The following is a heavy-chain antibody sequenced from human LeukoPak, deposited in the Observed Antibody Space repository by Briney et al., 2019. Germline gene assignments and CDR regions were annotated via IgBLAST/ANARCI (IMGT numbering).Heavy chain of an antibody. J-gene: IGHJ4*02. CDR3: ARDEGPPRYNWNYGGPDY. V-gene: IGHV1-46*01. CDR2: INPSGGST. D-gene: IGHD1-7*01. CDR1: GYTFTSYC. Sequence: GASVKVSCKASGYTFTSYCMHWVRQAPGQGLEWMGIINPSGGSTSYAQKFQGRVTTTRDTSTNTFYMELSSLRSEDTAVYYCARDEGPPRYNWNYGGPDYWGQGTLVTVSS.